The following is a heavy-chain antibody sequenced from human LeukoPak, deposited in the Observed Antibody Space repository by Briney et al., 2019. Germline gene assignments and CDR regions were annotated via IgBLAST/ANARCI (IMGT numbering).Heavy chain of an antibody. Sequence: SETLSLTCGVSGGSISSYYWSWIRQPPGKGLEWIGYIYYSGNTNYNPSLKSRVTISVDTSKNQFSLKLSSVTAADTAVHYCARGPTGIAFDYWGQGTLVTVSS. J-gene: IGHJ4*02. D-gene: IGHD6-13*01. V-gene: IGHV4-59*01. CDR2: IYYSGNT. CDR3: ARGPTGIAFDY. CDR1: GGSISSYY.